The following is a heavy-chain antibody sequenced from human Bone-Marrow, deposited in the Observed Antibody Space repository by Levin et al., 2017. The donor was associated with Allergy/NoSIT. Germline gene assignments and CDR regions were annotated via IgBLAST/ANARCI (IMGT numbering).Heavy chain of an antibody. Sequence: SQTLSLTCAVSGAPFGAYHWSWIRQPPGKALEWIGEINHSGSTNYNPSFKSRITISQDTSKKQLSLRLSSVTAADTAVYYYARDGHGDYVGDDAFDIWGHGTMVTVSS. J-gene: IGHJ3*02. CDR1: GAPFGAYH. D-gene: IGHD4-17*01. CDR2: INHSGST. CDR3: ARDGHGDYVGDDAFDI. V-gene: IGHV4-34*01.